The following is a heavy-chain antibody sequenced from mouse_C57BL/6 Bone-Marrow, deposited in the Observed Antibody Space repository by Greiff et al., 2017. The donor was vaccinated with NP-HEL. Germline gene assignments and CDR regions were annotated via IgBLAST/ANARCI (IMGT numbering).Heavy chain of an antibody. V-gene: IGHV14-3*01. CDR1: GFNITNTY. J-gene: IGHJ2*01. CDR3: DRDYSYWDY. Sequence: EVQLQQSVAELVRPGASVKLSCTASGFNITNTYMHWVKQRPEQRLEWIGRIDPANGNTKYDPKFQGKATLTAAKSSNTDYLELSSLESEDTAIYYCDRDYSYWDYWGQGTTLTVSA. D-gene: IGHD1-1*02. CDR2: IDPANGNT.